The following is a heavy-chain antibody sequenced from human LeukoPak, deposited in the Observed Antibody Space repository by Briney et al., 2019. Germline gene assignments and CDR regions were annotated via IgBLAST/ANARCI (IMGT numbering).Heavy chain of an antibody. D-gene: IGHD2-2*01. Sequence: PSETLSLTCAVYGGSFSGYYWSWIRQPPGKGLEWIGEINHSGSTNYNPSLKSRVTISVDTSKNQFSLKLSSVTAADTAVYYCARGTYCSSTSCDWGSRNWFDPWGQGTLVTVSS. J-gene: IGHJ5*02. CDR2: INHSGST. CDR3: ARGTYCSSTSCDWGSRNWFDP. CDR1: GGSFSGYY. V-gene: IGHV4-34*01.